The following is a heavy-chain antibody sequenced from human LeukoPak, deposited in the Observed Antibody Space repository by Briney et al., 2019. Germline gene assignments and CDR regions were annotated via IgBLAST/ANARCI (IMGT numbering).Heavy chain of an antibody. J-gene: IGHJ4*02. CDR2: ISYDGSNK. CDR1: GFAFSRYG. V-gene: IGHV3-30*19. D-gene: IGHD5-24*01. CDR3: ANNGEDGYNYVDY. Sequence: GGSLRLSCAASGFAFSRYGMHWVCQAPGKGLEWVAVISYDGSNKYYADSVKGRFTISRDNSKNTLYLQMNSLRAEDTAVYYCANNGEDGYNYVDYWGQGTLVTVSS.